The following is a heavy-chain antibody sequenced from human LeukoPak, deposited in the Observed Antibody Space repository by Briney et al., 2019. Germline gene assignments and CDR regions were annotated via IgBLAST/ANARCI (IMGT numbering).Heavy chain of an antibody. Sequence: GGSLRLSCAASGFTFSSYSMNWVRQAPGKGLEWVSSISSSSSYIYYADSVEGRFTISRDNAKNSLYLQMNSLRAEDTAVYYCARASPPYYYDSSGYYLDYWGQGTLVTVSS. CDR3: ARASPPYYYDSSGYYLDY. J-gene: IGHJ4*02. CDR1: GFTFSSYS. CDR2: ISSSSSYI. D-gene: IGHD3-22*01. V-gene: IGHV3-21*01.